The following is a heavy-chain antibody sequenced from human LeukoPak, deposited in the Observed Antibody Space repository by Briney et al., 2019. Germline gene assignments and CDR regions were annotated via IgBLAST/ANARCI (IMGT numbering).Heavy chain of an antibody. CDR1: GGSISSYY. J-gene: IGHJ5*02. CDR2: IYASRST. V-gene: IGHV4-4*09. Sequence: PSETLSLTCTVSGGSISSYYWSWIRQPPGKGLEWIGYIYASRSTNYNPSLKSRVTISVDTSKNQFSLKLSSVTAADTAVYYCARPHRGSWFDPWGQGTLVTVSS. CDR3: ARPHRGSWFDP. D-gene: IGHD1-26*01.